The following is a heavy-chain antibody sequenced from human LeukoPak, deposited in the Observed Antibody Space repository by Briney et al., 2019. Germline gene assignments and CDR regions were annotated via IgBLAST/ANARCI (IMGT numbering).Heavy chain of an antibody. Sequence: PSETLSLTCTVSGGSISSYYWNWIRQPPGKGLEWLGYIYYSGNTNYNPSLKSRVTISVDTSKNQFFLKLISVPAADTAVYYCARLSGNSHFDYWGQGTLVTVSS. CDR2: IYYSGNT. CDR1: GGSISSYY. V-gene: IGHV4-59*01. J-gene: IGHJ4*02. CDR3: ARLSGNSHFDY. D-gene: IGHD4-23*01.